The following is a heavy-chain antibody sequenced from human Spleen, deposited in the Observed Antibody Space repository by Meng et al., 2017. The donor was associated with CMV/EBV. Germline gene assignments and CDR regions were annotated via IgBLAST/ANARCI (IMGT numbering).Heavy chain of an antibody. D-gene: IGHD3-10*01. V-gene: IGHV3-21*01. CDR2: ISNTGTYT. J-gene: IGHJ4*02. CDR1: GVSFSSYG. CDR3: ARDLFYASGSLDY. Sequence: VASGVSFSSYGMNWVRQAPGKGLECVSSISNTGTYTHYADSLQGRFTISRDNAKNSLYLQINSLRAEDTAVYYCARDLFYASGSLDYWGPGTLVTVSS.